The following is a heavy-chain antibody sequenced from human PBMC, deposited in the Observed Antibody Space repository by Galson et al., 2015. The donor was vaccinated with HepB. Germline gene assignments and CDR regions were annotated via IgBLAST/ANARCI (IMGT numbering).Heavy chain of an antibody. V-gene: IGHV1-3*01. D-gene: IGHD6-13*01. CDR3: ARGLAAPGIYFQH. CDR2: INAGNGNT. J-gene: IGHJ1*01. CDR1: GYTFSSYA. Sequence: SVKVSCKASGYTFSSYAINWVRQVPGQSLEWMGWINAGNGNTKYSQNFQGRVTITRDTSATTAHMELSSLRSEDTALYYCARGLAAPGIYFQHWGQGTLVTVSS.